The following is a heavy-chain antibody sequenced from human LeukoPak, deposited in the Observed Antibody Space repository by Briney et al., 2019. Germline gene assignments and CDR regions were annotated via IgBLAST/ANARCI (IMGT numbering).Heavy chain of an antibody. CDR2: ISYDGSKK. J-gene: IGHJ4*02. CDR3: AKASLGYCSGGSCYDVGRHFDY. V-gene: IGHV3-30*04. Sequence: GGSLRLSCAASGFTFSSYAMHLVRQAPGKGLEWVAVISYDGSKKYYADSVKGRFTISRDNSKNTLFLQMNSLRAEDTAVYYCAKASLGYCSGGSCYDVGRHFDYWGQGTLVPVSS. D-gene: IGHD2-15*01. CDR1: GFTFSSYA.